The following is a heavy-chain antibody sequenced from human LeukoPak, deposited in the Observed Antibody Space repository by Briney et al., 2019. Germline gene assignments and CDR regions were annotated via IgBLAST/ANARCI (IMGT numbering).Heavy chain of an antibody. J-gene: IGHJ3*01. CDR1: AGSINTYY. V-gene: IGHV4-59*13. CDR2: IHHSGSR. D-gene: IGHD1-14*01. CDR3: ARDGVSGTPGFDV. Sequence: RPSVTLSFTSTGSAGSINTYYWSCIRQPPGQGLEWIGYIHHSGSRNYKLSLKRRLTISVDASKNRFSLKLASVTAADTAVYYCARDGVSGTPGFDVWGQGRMVSVCS.